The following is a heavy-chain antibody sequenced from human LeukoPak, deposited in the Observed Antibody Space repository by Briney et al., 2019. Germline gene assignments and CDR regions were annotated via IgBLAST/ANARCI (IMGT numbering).Heavy chain of an antibody. Sequence: PGGSLRLSCAASGFTFSSYAMHWVRQAPGKGLEWVAVISYDGSNKYYADSVKGRFTISRDNSKNTLYLQMNSLRAEDTAVYYCAKGSYQLLDWFDPWGQGTLVTVSS. D-gene: IGHD2-2*01. CDR2: ISYDGSNK. CDR3: AKGSYQLLDWFDP. CDR1: GFTFSSYA. V-gene: IGHV3-30*04. J-gene: IGHJ5*02.